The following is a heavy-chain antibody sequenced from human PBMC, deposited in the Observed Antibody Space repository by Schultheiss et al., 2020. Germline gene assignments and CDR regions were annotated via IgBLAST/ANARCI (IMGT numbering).Heavy chain of an antibody. V-gene: IGHV3-30*03. D-gene: IGHD6-13*01. Sequence: GGSLRLSCAASGFTFSTYAMGWVRQAPGKGLEWVAVISYDGSNKYYADSVKGRFTISRDNAKNTLYLQMNSLRAEDTAVYYCARGTAGSSWSPFGGFWGQGALVTVSS. CDR1: GFTFSTYA. CDR3: ARGTAGSSWSPFGGF. CDR2: ISYDGSNK. J-gene: IGHJ4*02.